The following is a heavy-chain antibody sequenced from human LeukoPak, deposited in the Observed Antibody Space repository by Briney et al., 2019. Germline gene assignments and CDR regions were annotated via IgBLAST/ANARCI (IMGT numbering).Heavy chain of an antibody. J-gene: IGHJ4*02. V-gene: IGHV4-59*04. CDR1: GGSMSPYH. Sequence: SETLSLTCTVSGGSMSPYHWGWIRQPPGKGLEWTGYIYYSGSTYYNPSLKSRVTISVDTSKNQFSLKLSSVTAADTAMYYCARHGPAMVTDYFDYWGQGTLVTVSP. D-gene: IGHD5-18*01. CDR3: ARHGPAMVTDYFDY. CDR2: IYYSGST.